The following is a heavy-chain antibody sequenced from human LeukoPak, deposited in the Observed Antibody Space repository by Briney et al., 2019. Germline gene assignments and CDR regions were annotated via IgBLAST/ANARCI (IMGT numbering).Heavy chain of an antibody. CDR2: INHSGGST. CDR3: ARDDSSGYVDY. CDR1: GYTFTRYY. V-gene: IGHV1-46*01. J-gene: IGHJ4*02. Sequence: ASVNVSCKASGYTFTRYYMHWVGQAPGQGLDWMGIINHSGGSTSYAQKFQGRVTMTRDTSTSTVYMELSSLRSDDTAVYYCARDDSSGYVDYWGQGTLVTVSS. D-gene: IGHD3-22*01.